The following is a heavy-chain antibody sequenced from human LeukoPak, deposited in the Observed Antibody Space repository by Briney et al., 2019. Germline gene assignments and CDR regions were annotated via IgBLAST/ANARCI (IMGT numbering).Heavy chain of an antibody. CDR1: GFTFRSHA. Sequence: GGSLRLSCVGSGFTFRSHAMSWVRQAPEKGLEFVSGIYENGGTTYYADSVKGRFSISRDNSKNTLYLQMDSLRGEDAAVYYCAKDFRIGYSAHFDYWGQGALATVSS. J-gene: IGHJ4*02. CDR3: AKDFRIGYSAHFDY. CDR2: IYENGGTT. V-gene: IGHV3-23*01. D-gene: IGHD2-21*01.